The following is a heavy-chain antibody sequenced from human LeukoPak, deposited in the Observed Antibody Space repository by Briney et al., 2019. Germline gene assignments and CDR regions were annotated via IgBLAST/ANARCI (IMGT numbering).Heavy chain of an antibody. Sequence: GGSLRLSCAASGFTFSSYSMNWVRQAPGKGLEWVSSISSSSSYIYYADSVKGRFTISRDNAKNSLYLQMNSLRAEDTAVYYCAKVLDYYDSSGGFDYWGQGTLVTVSS. J-gene: IGHJ4*02. CDR3: AKVLDYYDSSGGFDY. V-gene: IGHV3-21*01. CDR2: ISSSSSYI. CDR1: GFTFSSYS. D-gene: IGHD3-22*01.